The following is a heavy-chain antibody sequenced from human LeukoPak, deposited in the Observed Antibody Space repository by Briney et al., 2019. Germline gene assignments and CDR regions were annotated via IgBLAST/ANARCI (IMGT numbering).Heavy chain of an antibody. CDR1: GGTFSSYA. D-gene: IGHD2-15*01. V-gene: IGHV1-69*04. CDR3: ARDGMGYCSGGSRRPAEYFQH. Sequence: ASVKVSCKASGGTFSSYAISWVRQAPGQGLEWMGRIIPIFGIANYAQKFQGRVTITADKSTSTAYMELSSLRSEDTAVYYCARDGMGYCSGGSRRPAEYFQHWGQGTLVTVSS. J-gene: IGHJ1*01. CDR2: IIPIFGIA.